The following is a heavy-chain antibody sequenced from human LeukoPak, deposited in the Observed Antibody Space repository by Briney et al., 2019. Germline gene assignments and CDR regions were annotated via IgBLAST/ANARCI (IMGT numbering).Heavy chain of an antibody. CDR3: ARGSYGSGSYYNNYYYYMDV. Sequence: ASVKVSCKASGGTFSSYAISWVRQAPGQGLEWMGGIIPIFGTANYAQKFQGRVTITADESTSTAYMELSSLRSEDTAVYYCARGSYGSGSYYNNYYYYMDVWGKGTTVTISS. CDR1: GGTFSSYA. D-gene: IGHD3-10*01. V-gene: IGHV1-69*01. J-gene: IGHJ6*03. CDR2: IIPIFGTA.